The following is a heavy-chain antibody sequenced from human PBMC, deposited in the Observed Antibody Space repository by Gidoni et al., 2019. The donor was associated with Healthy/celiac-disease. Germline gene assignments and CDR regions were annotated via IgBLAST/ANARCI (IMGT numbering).Heavy chain of an antibody. CDR3: ARAVAGKDYYYYYGMDV. CDR2: IWYDGSNK. Sequence: QVQLVESGGGVVQPGRSLRLSCAASGFTFSSYGMHWVRQAPGKGLEWVAVIWYDGSNKYYADSVKGRFTISRDNSKNTLYLQMNSLRAEDTAVYYCARAVAGKDYYYYYGMDVWGQGTTVTVSS. J-gene: IGHJ6*02. CDR1: GFTFSSYG. D-gene: IGHD6-19*01. V-gene: IGHV3-33*01.